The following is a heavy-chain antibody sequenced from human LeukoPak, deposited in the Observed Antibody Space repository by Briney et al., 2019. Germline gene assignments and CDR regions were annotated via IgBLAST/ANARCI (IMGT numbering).Heavy chain of an antibody. CDR1: GGSISSYY. V-gene: IGHV4-59*01. Sequence: SETLSLTCTVSGGSISSYYWSWIRQPPGKGLEWIGYIYYSGSTNYNPSLKSRVTISVDTSKNQFSLKLSSVTAADTAVYYCARRFGELVAFDIWGQGTMVTVSS. J-gene: IGHJ3*02. CDR3: ARRFGELVAFDI. CDR2: IYYSGST. D-gene: IGHD3-10*01.